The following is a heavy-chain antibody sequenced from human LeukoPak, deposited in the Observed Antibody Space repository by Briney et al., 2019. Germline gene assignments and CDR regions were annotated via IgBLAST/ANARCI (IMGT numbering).Heavy chain of an antibody. CDR1: GFTFSSYG. D-gene: IGHD2-15*01. CDR2: IWYDGSNK. V-gene: IGHV3-33*01. CDR3: ARDMEGYCSGGSCYMYF. Sequence: PGGSLRLSCAASGFTFSSYGMHWVHQAPGKGLEWVAVIWYDGSNKYYADSVKGRFTISRDNSKDTLYLQMNSLRAEDTAVYYCARDMEGYCSGGSCYMYFWGQGTLVTVSS. J-gene: IGHJ4*02.